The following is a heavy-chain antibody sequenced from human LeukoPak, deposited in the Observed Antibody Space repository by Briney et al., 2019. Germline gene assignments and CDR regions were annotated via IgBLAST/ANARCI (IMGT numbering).Heavy chain of an antibody. Sequence: ASVKVSCKASGYTFTGYYIHWVRQAPGQGLEWMGWINPNSGGTNYAQKFQGRVTMTRDTSISTAYMELSRLRSDDTAVYYCARDYRVQTYYYDSSGYYSYYYYYMDVWGKGTTVTVSS. CDR3: ARDYRVQTYYYDSSGYYSYYYYYMDV. V-gene: IGHV1-2*02. D-gene: IGHD3-22*01. J-gene: IGHJ6*03. CDR1: GYTFTGYY. CDR2: INPNSGGT.